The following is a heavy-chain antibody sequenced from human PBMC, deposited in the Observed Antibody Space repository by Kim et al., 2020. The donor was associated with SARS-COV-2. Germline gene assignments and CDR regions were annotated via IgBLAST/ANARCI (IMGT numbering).Heavy chain of an antibody. Sequence: GGSLRLSCAASGFTFANFAMTWVRQAPGKGLEWVSAISGHDSSTFYADSVEGRFTISRDNSKNALYLQMNSRRADDTAIYYCAEDFFLSVGWPRDYFD. CDR3: AEDFFLSVGWPRDYFD. CDR1: GFTFANFA. CDR2: ISGHDSST. J-gene: IGHJ4*01. D-gene: IGHD3-10*01. V-gene: IGHV3-23*01.